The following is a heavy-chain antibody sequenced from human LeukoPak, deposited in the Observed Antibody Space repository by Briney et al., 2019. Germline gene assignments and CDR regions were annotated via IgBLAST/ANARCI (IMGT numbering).Heavy chain of an antibody. Sequence: PSETPSLTCTVSGGSISISSYCCGWIRQPPGKGLEWIGCIYVSGRTYYNPSLKGRVTISVDTSKNQLSLKLSSVTAADTAVYYCARDQDLSRSWYNSHWFDPWGQGTLVTVSS. V-gene: IGHV4-39*07. J-gene: IGHJ5*02. CDR2: IYVSGRT. CDR3: ARDQDLSRSWYNSHWFDP. CDR1: GGSISISSYC. D-gene: IGHD6-13*01.